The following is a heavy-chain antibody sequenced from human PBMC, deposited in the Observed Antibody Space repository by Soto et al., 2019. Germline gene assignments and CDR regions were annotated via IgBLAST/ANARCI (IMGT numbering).Heavy chain of an antibody. CDR2: IYWDDDK. CDR1: GFLLSTSGVG. V-gene: IGHV2-5*02. Sequence: QITLKESGPTLGKPTQTLTLTCTFSGFLLSTSGVGVGWIRQPPGKALEWLALIYWDDDKRYSPSLKSRLTITKDTSKNQMVLTMTNMDPVDTATYYCAHRRWENYYVYWGQGTLVTVSS. D-gene: IGHD3-10*02. CDR3: AHRRWENYYVY. J-gene: IGHJ4*02.